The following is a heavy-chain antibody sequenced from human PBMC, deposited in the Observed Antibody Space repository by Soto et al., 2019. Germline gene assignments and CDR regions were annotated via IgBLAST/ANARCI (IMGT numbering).Heavy chain of an antibody. V-gene: IGHV1-69*13. CDR1: GGTFSSYA. J-gene: IGHJ6*02. CDR3: ARRRGYNWNLLYYYYGMDV. Sequence: GASVEVSCKXSGGTFSSYAISWVRQAPGQGLEWMGGIIPIFGTANYAQKFQGRVTITADESTSTAYMELSSLRSEDTAVYYCARRRGYNWNLLYYYYGMDVWGQGATVTVSS. CDR2: IIPIFGTA. D-gene: IGHD1-20*01.